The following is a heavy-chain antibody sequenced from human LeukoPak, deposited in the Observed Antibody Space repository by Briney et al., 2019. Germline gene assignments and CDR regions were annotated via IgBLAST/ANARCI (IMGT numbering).Heavy chain of an antibody. J-gene: IGHJ4*02. D-gene: IGHD5-24*01. Sequence: GGSLRLSCAASGFTFSSYAMSWVRQAPGKGLEWVSALSGSGDDTYYADSVKGRFTISRDNSKNTLYLQMNSLRAEDTAVYYCTVQRGGDGYNTFDYWGQGTLVTDSS. CDR2: LSGSGDDT. CDR3: TVQRGGDGYNTFDY. CDR1: GFTFSSYA. V-gene: IGHV3-23*01.